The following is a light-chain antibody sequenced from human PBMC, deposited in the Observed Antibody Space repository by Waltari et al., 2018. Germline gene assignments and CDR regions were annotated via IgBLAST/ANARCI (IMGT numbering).Light chain of an antibody. J-gene: IGKJ5*01. V-gene: IGKV3-11*01. Sequence: EIVLTQSPATLALSPGERATLSCRASQSVSNYLAWYQQKSGQAPRLLMYEASIRATGIPARFSGSGSGTDFTLTISSLEPEDSAVYYCQQRSGWPPVLIFGQGTRLEIK. CDR2: EAS. CDR3: QQRSGWPPVLI. CDR1: QSVSNY.